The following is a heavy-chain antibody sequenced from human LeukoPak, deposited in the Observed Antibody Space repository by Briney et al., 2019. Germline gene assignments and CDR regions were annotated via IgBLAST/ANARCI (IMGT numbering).Heavy chain of an antibody. CDR2: ISSSRSYI. Sequence: GGSLRLSCAASGFTFSSYSMNWVRRAPGKGLEWVSFISSSRSYIYYADSVKGRFTISSDNAKNSLYLQMNSLRAEDTAVYYCARFIAAPYYFDYWGRGTLVTVSS. D-gene: IGHD6-13*01. CDR1: GFTFSSYS. CDR3: ARFIAAPYYFDY. J-gene: IGHJ4*02. V-gene: IGHV3-21*01.